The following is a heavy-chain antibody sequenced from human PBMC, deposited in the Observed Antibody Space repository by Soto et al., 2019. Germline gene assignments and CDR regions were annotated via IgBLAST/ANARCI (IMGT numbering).Heavy chain of an antibody. Sequence: SETLSLTCAVYGGSFSGYYWSWIRQPPGKGLEWIGEINHSGSTNYNPSLKSRVTISVDTSKNQFSLKLSSVTAADTAVYYCARRVAVDHYYFDYWGQGTLVTVSS. V-gene: IGHV4-34*01. CDR3: ARRVAVDHYYFDY. D-gene: IGHD6-19*01. J-gene: IGHJ4*02. CDR2: INHSGST. CDR1: GGSFSGYY.